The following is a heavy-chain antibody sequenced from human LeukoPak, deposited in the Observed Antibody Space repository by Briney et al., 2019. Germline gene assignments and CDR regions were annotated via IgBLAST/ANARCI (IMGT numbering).Heavy chain of an antibody. V-gene: IGHV1-69*04. D-gene: IGHD1-26*01. Sequence: GASVKVSCKASGGTFSSYAISWVRQAPGQGLEWMGRIVPILGIANYAQKFQGRVTITADKSTSTAYMELRSLRSDDTAVYYCARVVGATQQFFDYWGQGTLVTVSS. CDR2: IVPILGIA. J-gene: IGHJ4*02. CDR1: GGTFSSYA. CDR3: ARVVGATQQFFDY.